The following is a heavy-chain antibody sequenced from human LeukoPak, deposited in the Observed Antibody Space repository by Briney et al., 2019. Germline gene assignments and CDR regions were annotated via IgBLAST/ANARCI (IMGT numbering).Heavy chain of an antibody. CDR2: IRNKASSCTT. CDR1: GFTFSDHY. D-gene: IGHD1-26*01. Sequence: GGSLRLSCAASGFTFSDHYMDWVRQAPRKGLEWVGRIRNKASSCTTAYAASVKGRFTLSRDDSKNSLYLQMNSLKTEDTAVYYCARDSGSYYIDYWGQGTLVTVSP. J-gene: IGHJ4*02. CDR3: ARDSGSYYIDY. V-gene: IGHV3-72*01.